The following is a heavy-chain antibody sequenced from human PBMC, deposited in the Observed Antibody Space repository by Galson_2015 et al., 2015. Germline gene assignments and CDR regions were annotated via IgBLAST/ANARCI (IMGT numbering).Heavy chain of an antibody. CDR1: GFTFSSYA. CDR2: IWYDGSNK. CDR3: AREGVYYDSSGYFNDY. Sequence: SLRLSCAASGFTFSSYAMHWVRQAPGKGLEWVAVIWYDGSNKYYADSVKGRFTISRDNSKNTLYLQMNSLRAEDTAVYYCAREGVYYDSSGYFNDYWGQGTLVTVSS. J-gene: IGHJ4*02. D-gene: IGHD3-22*01. V-gene: IGHV3-33*08.